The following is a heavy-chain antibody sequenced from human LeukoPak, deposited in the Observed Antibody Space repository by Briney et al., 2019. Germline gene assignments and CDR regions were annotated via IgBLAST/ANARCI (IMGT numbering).Heavy chain of an antibody. V-gene: IGHV3-48*01. J-gene: IGHJ4*02. CDR3: AKSRLEMATIHYFDY. Sequence: PGGSLRLSCAASGFTFSSYSMNWVRQAPGKGLEWVSYISSSSSTIYYADSVKGRFTISRDNAKNSLYLQMNSLRAEDTAVYYCAKSRLEMATIHYFDYWGQGTLVTVSS. D-gene: IGHD5-24*01. CDR2: ISSSSSTI. CDR1: GFTFSSYS.